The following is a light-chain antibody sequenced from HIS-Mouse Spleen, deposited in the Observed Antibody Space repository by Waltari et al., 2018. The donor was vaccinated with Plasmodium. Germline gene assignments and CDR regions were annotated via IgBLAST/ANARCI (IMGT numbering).Light chain of an antibody. Sequence: EIVLTQSPGTLSLSPAERAPLSCRASQSVSSSYLAWYQQKPGQAPRLLIYGASSRATGIPDRFSGSGSGTDFTLTISRLEPEDFAVYYCQQYGSSPWTFGQGTKVEIK. V-gene: IGKV3-20*01. J-gene: IGKJ1*01. CDR2: GAS. CDR3: QQYGSSPWT. CDR1: QSVSSSY.